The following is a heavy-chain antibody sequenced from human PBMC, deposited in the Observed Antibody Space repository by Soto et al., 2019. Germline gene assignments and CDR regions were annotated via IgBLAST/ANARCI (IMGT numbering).Heavy chain of an antibody. Sequence: GGSLRLSCAASGFTFSSYAMSWVRQAPGKGLEWVSAISGSGGSTYYADSVRGRFTISRDNAKNVLYLQMNRLRGDDTAVYYCALIGVRTLYNGLDVWGQGTTVTVSS. CDR1: GFTFSSYA. CDR2: ISGSGGST. J-gene: IGHJ6*02. D-gene: IGHD3-10*02. V-gene: IGHV3-23*01. CDR3: ALIGVRTLYNGLDV.